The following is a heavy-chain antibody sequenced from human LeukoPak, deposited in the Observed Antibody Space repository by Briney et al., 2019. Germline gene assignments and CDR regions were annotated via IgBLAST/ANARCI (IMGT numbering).Heavy chain of an antibody. D-gene: IGHD6-6*01. CDR3: VRGVAAQILNWFDP. J-gene: IGHJ5*02. V-gene: IGHV4-34*01. CDR1: GGSFSGYY. Sequence: SETLSLTCAVYGGSFSGYYWSWIRQPPGKGLEWIGEINHSGSTNYNPSLKSRVTISVDTSKNQFSLKLSSVTAADTAVYYCVRGVAAQILNWFDPWGQGTLVTVSS. CDR2: INHSGST.